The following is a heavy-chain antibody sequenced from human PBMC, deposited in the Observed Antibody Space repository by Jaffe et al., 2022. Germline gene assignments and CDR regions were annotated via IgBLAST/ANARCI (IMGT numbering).Heavy chain of an antibody. J-gene: IGHJ6*03. V-gene: IGHV4-38-2*01. CDR3: ARFIRETAAAAGTWGSRNYYYYMDV. CDR2: IYHSGST. CDR1: GYSISSGYY. D-gene: IGHD6-13*01. Sequence: QVQLQESGPGLVKPSETLSLTCAVSGYSISSGYYWGWIRQPPGKGLEWIGSIYHSGSTYYNPSLKSRVTISVDTSKNQFSLKLSSVTAADTAVYYCARFIRETAAAAGTWGSRNYYYYMDVWGKGTTVTVSS.